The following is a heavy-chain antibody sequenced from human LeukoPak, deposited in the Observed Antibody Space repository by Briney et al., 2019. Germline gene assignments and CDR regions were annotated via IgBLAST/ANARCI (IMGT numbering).Heavy chain of an antibody. CDR1: GCTFTSYA. CDR3: ARGMPHTRMAPFDY. V-gene: IGHV1-3*01. Sequence: ASVKVSCKASGCTFTSYAMHWVRQAPGQRLEWMGWINAGNGNTKYSQKFQGRVTITRDTSASTAYMEQSSLRSEDTAVYYCARGMPHTRMAPFDYWGQGTLVTVSS. J-gene: IGHJ4*02. D-gene: IGHD5-18*01. CDR2: INAGNGNT.